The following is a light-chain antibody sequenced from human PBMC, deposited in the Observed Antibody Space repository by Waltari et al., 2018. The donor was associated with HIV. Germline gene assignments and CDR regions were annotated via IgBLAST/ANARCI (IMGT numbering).Light chain of an antibody. Sequence: QSALTQPRSVSRSPGQSVTISCTGTSSDVGGSDSVSWYLQHPGKVPKLIVYEVIKRPSGVPDRFSGSKSGNTGSLAISGLQTEDEADYFCCSYAGTYTYVLFGGGTKLTVL. CDR3: CSYAGTYTYVL. V-gene: IGLV2-11*01. J-gene: IGLJ3*02. CDR1: SSDVGGSDS. CDR2: EVI.